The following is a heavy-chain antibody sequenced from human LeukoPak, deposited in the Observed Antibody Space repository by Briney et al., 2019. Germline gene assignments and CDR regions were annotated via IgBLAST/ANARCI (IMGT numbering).Heavy chain of an antibody. CDR3: AKDPYCSSTSCRPVYFDY. J-gene: IGHJ4*02. D-gene: IGHD2-2*01. CDR1: GFSFTNYA. Sequence: GGSLRLSCAASGFSFTNYAMSWVRQAPARGPEWVSSLRGNGETFYADSVKGRCTLSRDDSRNTLYLQMNSLRAEDTAVYYCAKDPYCSSTSCRPVYFDYWGQGTLVTVSS. V-gene: IGHV3-23*01. CDR2: LRGNGET.